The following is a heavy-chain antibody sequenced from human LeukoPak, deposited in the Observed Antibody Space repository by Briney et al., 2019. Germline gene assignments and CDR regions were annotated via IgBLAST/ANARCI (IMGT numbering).Heavy chain of an antibody. J-gene: IGHJ6*04. CDR2: IHYSEST. Sequence: PSETLSLTCTVSGGPIRSYYWSWMRQPPGKGLEWIGNIHYSESTNFNPSLKSRVAIAVDTSKNQFSLSMRSVTAADTAVYYCARVSAVGRVSHKGMDVGAKGTTFFASS. CDR1: GGPIRSYY. V-gene: IGHV4-59*01. CDR3: ARVSAVGRVSHKGMDV. D-gene: IGHD1-26*01.